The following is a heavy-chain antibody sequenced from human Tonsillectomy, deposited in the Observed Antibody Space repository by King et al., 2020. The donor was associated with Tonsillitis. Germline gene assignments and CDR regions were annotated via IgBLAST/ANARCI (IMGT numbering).Heavy chain of an antibody. CDR1: GFTFSRYA. D-gene: IGHD5-12*01. J-gene: IGHJ6*03. CDR3: AKVRGYDDYYYMDV. V-gene: IGHV3-23*04. Sequence: DVKLVESGGGLVQPGGSLRLSCAASGFTFSRYAMSWVRQAPGKGLEWVSAINGGGGSTYYADSVKGRFTISRDNSKNTLYLQMYSLRAEDTAVYFCAKVRGYDDYYYMDVWGKGTTVTVSS. CDR2: INGGGGST.